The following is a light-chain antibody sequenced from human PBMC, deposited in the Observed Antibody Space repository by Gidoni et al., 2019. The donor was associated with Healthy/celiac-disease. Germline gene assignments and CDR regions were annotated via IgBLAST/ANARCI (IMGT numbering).Light chain of an antibody. V-gene: IGKV3-15*01. CDR3: QQYNNWPPWT. CDR1: QSVSSN. Sequence: EIVMTQSPATLSVSPGERATLSCRASQSVSSNLAWYQQKPGQAPRLLIYGASTRATGIPARFSGSGSGTAFTLTISSLQSEDFAVYYCQQYNNWPPWTFXXXTKVEIK. J-gene: IGKJ1*01. CDR2: GAS.